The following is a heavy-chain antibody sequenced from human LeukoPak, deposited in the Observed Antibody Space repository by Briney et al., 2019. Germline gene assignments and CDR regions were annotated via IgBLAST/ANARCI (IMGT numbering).Heavy chain of an antibody. CDR3: ARDPSGYFNY. CDR2: VYNSGST. CDR1: GVSVSSGSYY. D-gene: IGHD3-22*01. Sequence: SETLSLTCNVSGVSVSSGSYYWSWIRQPPGKGLEWIGYVYNSGSTNYNAALKSRVTISADTSKNQFSLKLGSVTTADTAKYYCARDPSGYFNYWGQGILVTVSS. V-gene: IGHV4-61*01. J-gene: IGHJ4*02.